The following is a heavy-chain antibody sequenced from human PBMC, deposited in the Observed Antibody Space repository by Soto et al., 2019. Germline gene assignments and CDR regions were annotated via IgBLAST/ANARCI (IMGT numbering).Heavy chain of an antibody. V-gene: IGHV4-59*01. Sequence: PSETLSLTCTVSGGSISSYYWSWIRQPPGKGLEWIGYIYYSGSTNYNPSLKSRVTISVDTSKNQFSLKLSSVTAADTAVYYCARDLGLGGYDLLWLYYFDYWGQGTLVTVSS. D-gene: IGHD5-12*01. CDR3: ARDLGLGGYDLLWLYYFDY. J-gene: IGHJ4*02. CDR2: IYYSGST. CDR1: GGSISSYY.